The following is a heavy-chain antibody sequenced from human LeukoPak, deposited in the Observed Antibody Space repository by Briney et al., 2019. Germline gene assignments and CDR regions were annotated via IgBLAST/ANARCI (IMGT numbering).Heavy chain of an antibody. Sequence: SETLSLTCTVSGYSISSGYYWGWIRQPPGKGRGWIGIIYHSGSTYYNPSLKSRVTISVDTSKHQLSLTLSSVPAADTAMYYCARDTGFFGETYIHWFDPWGQGTLVTVSS. V-gene: IGHV4-38-2*02. D-gene: IGHD3-10*01. CDR2: IYHSGST. CDR3: ARDTGFFGETYIHWFDP. J-gene: IGHJ5*02. CDR1: GYSISSGYY.